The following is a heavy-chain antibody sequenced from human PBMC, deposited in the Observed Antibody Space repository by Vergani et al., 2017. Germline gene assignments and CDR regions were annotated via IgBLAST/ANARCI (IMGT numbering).Heavy chain of an antibody. Sequence: QVPLVQSGAEVKKPGASVKVSCKASGYTFTSYYMHWVRQAPGQGLEWMGIINPSGDSTSYAQKFQGRVTMTRDTSTSTVYMELSSLRSEDTAVYYCARTPYCSSTSCPLYYFDYWGQGTLVTVSS. CDR1: GYTFTSYY. D-gene: IGHD2-2*01. CDR3: ARTPYCSSTSCPLYYFDY. V-gene: IGHV1-46*01. CDR2: INPSGDST. J-gene: IGHJ4*02.